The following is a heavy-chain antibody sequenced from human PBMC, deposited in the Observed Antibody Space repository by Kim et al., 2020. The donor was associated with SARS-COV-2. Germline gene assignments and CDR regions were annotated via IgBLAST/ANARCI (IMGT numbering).Heavy chain of an antibody. CDR3: ATHGGVYYYYGMDV. D-gene: IGHD3-16*01. V-gene: IGHV3-48*01. Sequence: YADSGKGRFTISRDNAKNSLYLQMSSLRAEDTAVYYCATHGGVYYYYGMDVWGQGTTVTVSS. J-gene: IGHJ6*02.